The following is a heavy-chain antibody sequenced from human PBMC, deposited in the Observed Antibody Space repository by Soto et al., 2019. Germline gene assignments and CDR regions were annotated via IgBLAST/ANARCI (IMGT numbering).Heavy chain of an antibody. Sequence: GGSLRLSCAASGFTFSSYAMHWVRQAPGKGLEWVAVISYDGSNKYYADSVKGRFTISRDNSKNTLYLQMNSLRAEDTAVYYCARDTITGTSQYYYYGMDVWGQGTTVTSP. CDR1: GFTFSSYA. V-gene: IGHV3-30-3*01. CDR2: ISYDGSNK. D-gene: IGHD1-20*01. CDR3: ARDTITGTSQYYYYGMDV. J-gene: IGHJ6*02.